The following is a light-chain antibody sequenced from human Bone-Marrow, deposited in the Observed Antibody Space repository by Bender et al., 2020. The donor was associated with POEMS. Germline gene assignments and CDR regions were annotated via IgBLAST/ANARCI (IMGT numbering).Light chain of an antibody. J-gene: IGLJ2*01. CDR1: TSNIGSNF. CDR2: RNN. V-gene: IGLV1-47*01. CDR3: AAWDDSLSVL. Sequence: QSVLTQPPSASGTPGQRVTISCSGSTSNIGSNFVYWYQQLPGTAPQLLIYRNNQRPSVVPDRFSGSKSGTSASLAISGLRSEDEADYYCAAWDDSLSVLFGGGTKLTVL.